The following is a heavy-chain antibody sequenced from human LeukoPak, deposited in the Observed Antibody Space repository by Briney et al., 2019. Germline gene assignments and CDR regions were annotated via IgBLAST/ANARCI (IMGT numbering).Heavy chain of an antibody. CDR2: IYYSGTT. J-gene: IGHJ4*02. CDR1: GGSISIYY. V-gene: IGHV4-59*01. D-gene: IGHD3-10*01. CDR3: ARRTGTYFDS. Sequence: SETLSLTCTVSGGSISIYYWSWIRQPPGKGLEWIGYIYYSGTTNYNPSLKSRLTISVDTSKNQFSLKLTSVTAADTAVYYCARRTGTYFDSWGQGTLVTVSS.